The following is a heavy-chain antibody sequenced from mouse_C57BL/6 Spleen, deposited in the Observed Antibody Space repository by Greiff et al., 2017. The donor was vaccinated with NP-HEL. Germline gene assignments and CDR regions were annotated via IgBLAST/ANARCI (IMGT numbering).Heavy chain of an antibody. CDR1: GYTFTDYE. Sequence: VKLMESGAELVRPGASVTLSCKASGYTFTDYEMHWVKQTPVHGLEWIGAIDPETGGTAYNQKFKGKAILTADKSSSTAYMELRSLTSEDSAVYYCTREGFITTVVAPFAYWGQGTLVTVSA. J-gene: IGHJ3*01. V-gene: IGHV1-15*01. CDR3: TREGFITTVVAPFAY. D-gene: IGHD1-1*01. CDR2: IDPETGGT.